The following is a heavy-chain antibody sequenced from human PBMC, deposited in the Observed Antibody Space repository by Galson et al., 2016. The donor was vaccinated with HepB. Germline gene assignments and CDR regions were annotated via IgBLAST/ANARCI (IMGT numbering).Heavy chain of an antibody. D-gene: IGHD2-15*01. CDR3: AGGPGWTEDY. V-gene: IGHV3-7*03. CDR1: GFAFSDSY. Sequence: SLRLSCAASGFAFSDSYMGWLRQAPGKGLEWVANIAKDGGEKNYVDSLKGRFAISRDNAKNSLYLQMNSLRVEDTAVYYCAGGPGWTEDYWGQGTLVTVSS. J-gene: IGHJ4*02. CDR2: IAKDGGEK.